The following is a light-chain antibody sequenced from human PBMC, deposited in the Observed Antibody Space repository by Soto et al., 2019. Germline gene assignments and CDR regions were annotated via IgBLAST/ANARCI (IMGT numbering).Light chain of an antibody. CDR3: QKYNSYLWT. Sequence: IQLTQSPSSLSASVGDRVTITCRASPAIASFLAWYQQKPGTAPKLLIYGASTLQSGVPSRFSGSRSGTDYTLTISSLQPDDFATYYCQKYNSYLWTFGQGTKVDI. CDR1: PAIASF. V-gene: IGKV1-9*01. J-gene: IGKJ1*01. CDR2: GAS.